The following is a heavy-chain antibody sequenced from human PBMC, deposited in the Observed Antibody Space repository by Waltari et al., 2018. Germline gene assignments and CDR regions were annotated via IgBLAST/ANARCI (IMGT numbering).Heavy chain of an antibody. CDR2: IKQDGTQQ. D-gene: IGHD3-10*01. CDR1: GFPFGSHW. Sequence: EVQLVESGGGLVQPGGSLRLSCVASGFPFGSHWMSWVRQAPEKGLEWVADIKQDGTQQYYVDSVKGRFTVSRDNHKNSLFLQMNSLTAEDTAVYYCARALPGEITVYDYWAQGALVTVSS. CDR3: ARALPGEITVYDY. J-gene: IGHJ4*02. V-gene: IGHV3-7*01.